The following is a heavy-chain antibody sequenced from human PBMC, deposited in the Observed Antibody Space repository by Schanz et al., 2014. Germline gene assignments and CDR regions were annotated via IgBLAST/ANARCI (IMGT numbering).Heavy chain of an antibody. J-gene: IGHJ5*02. Sequence: EVHLVESGGGLVQPGKSLRLSCAASGFTFSDYWMSWVRQAPGKGPEWVAYISSSSSTRYYADSVKGRFTISRDNAKNSLFLQMNSLRPEDTAVYYCARGRVLESWGQGTLVTVSS. CDR2: ISSSSSTR. CDR1: GFTFSDYW. D-gene: IGHD1-1*01. CDR3: ARGRVLES. V-gene: IGHV3-48*01.